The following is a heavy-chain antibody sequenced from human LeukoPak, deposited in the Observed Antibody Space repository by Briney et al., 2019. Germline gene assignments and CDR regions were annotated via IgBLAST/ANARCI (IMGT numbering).Heavy chain of an antibody. Sequence: PSETLSLTCTVSGGSISSSSYYWGWIRQPPGKGLKWIGSIYYSGSTYYNPSLKSRVTISVDTSKNQFSLKLSSVTAADTAVYYCARHGYCSSTSCPGDAFDIWGQGTMVTVSS. CDR1: GGSISSSSYY. J-gene: IGHJ3*02. D-gene: IGHD2-2*03. CDR3: ARHGYCSSTSCPGDAFDI. V-gene: IGHV4-39*01. CDR2: IYYSGST.